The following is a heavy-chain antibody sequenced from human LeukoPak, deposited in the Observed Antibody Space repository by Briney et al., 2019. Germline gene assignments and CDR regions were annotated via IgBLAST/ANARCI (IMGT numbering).Heavy chain of an antibody. CDR1: GGTFSSYA. Sequence: SVKVSCKASGGTFSSYAISWVRQAPGQGLEWMGGIIPIFGTANYAQKFQGRVTITTDESTSTAYMELSSLRSEDTAVYYCARDHCSSTSCYFPRAEYFQHWGQGTLVTVSS. CDR3: ARDHCSSTSCYFPRAEYFQH. D-gene: IGHD2-2*01. V-gene: IGHV1-69*05. J-gene: IGHJ1*01. CDR2: IIPIFGTA.